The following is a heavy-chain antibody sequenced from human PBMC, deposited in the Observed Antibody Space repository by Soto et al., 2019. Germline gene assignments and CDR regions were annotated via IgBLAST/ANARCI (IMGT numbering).Heavy chain of an antibody. CDR2: ISGSGGST. CDR1: GFTFSRYA. V-gene: IGHV3-23*01. Sequence: EVQLLESGGGLVQPGGSLRLSCAASGFTFSRYAMSWVRQAPGKVLEWVSVISGSGGSTYYADSVKGRFTISRDNSKNTLYLQMNSLRAEDTAVYYCAKDLRGPYTAMPYFDYWGQGTLVTVSS. CDR3: AKDLRGPYTAMPYFDY. D-gene: IGHD5-18*01. J-gene: IGHJ4*02.